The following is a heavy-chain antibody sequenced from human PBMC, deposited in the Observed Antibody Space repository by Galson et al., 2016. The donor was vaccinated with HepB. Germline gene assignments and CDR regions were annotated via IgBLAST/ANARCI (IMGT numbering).Heavy chain of an antibody. CDR3: ARHARSSRFSEYVQRMETGHYKYNGVDV. CDR1: GVSISSSNNY. Sequence: SETLSLTCSVSGVSISSSNNYWTWIRQSPGRGLEWIGSIYHSGSPYYNPSLKGRITLSVDTSKNQFSLNLTSLTAADTAVFYCARHARSSRFSEYVQRMETGHYKYNGVDVWGHGTTVTVSS. D-gene: IGHD1-1*01. J-gene: IGHJ6*02. V-gene: IGHV4-39*01. CDR2: IYHSGSP.